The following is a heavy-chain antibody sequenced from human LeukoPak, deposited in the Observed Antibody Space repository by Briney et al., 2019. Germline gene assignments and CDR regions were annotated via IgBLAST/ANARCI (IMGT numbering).Heavy chain of an antibody. CDR3: ARLGYDSSGYRTYYLDY. J-gene: IGHJ4*02. CDR1: GYSFTSYW. V-gene: IGHV5-51*03. D-gene: IGHD3-22*01. Sequence: GESLKISCKGSGYSFTSYWIGWVRQMPGKGLEWMGIIYPGDSDTRYSPSFQGQVTISADKSISTAYLQWSSLKASDTAMYYCARLGYDSSGYRTYYLDYWGQGTLVTVSS. CDR2: IYPGDSDT.